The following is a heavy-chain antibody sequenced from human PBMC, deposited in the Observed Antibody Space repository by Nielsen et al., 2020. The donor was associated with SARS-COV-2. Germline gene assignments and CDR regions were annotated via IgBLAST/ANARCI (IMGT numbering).Heavy chain of an antibody. Sequence: GGSLRLSCAASGLTFSTYSIMWVRQAPGKGLECVSYITSSSTYTHYADSVKGRFTISRDNAKNSLYLQMSSLRAEDTAVYYCARDSDYGARGGLDFWGQGTLVTVSS. CDR2: ITSSSTYT. CDR1: GLTFSTYS. J-gene: IGHJ4*02. CDR3: ARDSDYGARGGLDF. V-gene: IGHV3-21*05. D-gene: IGHD4-17*01.